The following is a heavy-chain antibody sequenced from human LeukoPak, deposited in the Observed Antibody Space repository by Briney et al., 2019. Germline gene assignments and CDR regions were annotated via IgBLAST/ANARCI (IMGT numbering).Heavy chain of an antibody. CDR3: ARLRGDFDY. CDR2: IYYSGST. Sequence: PSETLSLTCTVSGGSISSYYWSWIRRPPGKGLEWIGYIYYSGSTNYNPSLKSRVTISVDTSKNQFSLKLSSVTAADTAVYYCARLRGDFDYWGQGTLVTVSS. V-gene: IGHV4-59*01. D-gene: IGHD3-3*01. CDR1: GGSISSYY. J-gene: IGHJ4*02.